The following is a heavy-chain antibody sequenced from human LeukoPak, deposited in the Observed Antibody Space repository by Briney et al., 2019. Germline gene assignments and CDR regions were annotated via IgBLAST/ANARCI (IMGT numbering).Heavy chain of an antibody. CDR2: IDNDGHGI. J-gene: IGHJ6*03. Sequence: GGSLRLSCVTSGFTFSGYWMHWVRQGPEKGLELVSRIDNDGHGIIYADSVKGRFTTSRDNVKNTLYLQMNSLRVEDTAVYYCAAGGGWDPSFGVVTHIDAWGKGTSVVVS. D-gene: IGHD3-3*01. CDR1: GFTFSGYW. V-gene: IGHV3-74*01. CDR3: AAGGGWDPSFGVVTHIDA.